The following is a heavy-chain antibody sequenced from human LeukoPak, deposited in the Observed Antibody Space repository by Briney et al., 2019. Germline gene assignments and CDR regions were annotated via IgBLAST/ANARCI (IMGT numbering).Heavy chain of an antibody. Sequence: ASVKVSCKASGYTFTSYYMHWVRQAPGQGLEWMGWINPNSGDTKYAQKFQGRVTMTRDTSNNTVYMDLTRLIFDDTAMYYCARDGVFRFEVGDVYYYYMDVWGKGTTVIISS. V-gene: IGHV1-2*02. CDR1: GYTFTSYY. CDR3: ARDGVFRFEVGDVYYYYMDV. J-gene: IGHJ6*03. CDR2: INPNSGDT. D-gene: IGHD2-21*02.